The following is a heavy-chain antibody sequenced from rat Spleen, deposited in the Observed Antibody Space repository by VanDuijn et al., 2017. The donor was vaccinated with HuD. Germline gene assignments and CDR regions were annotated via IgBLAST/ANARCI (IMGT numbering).Heavy chain of an antibody. CDR1: GFSLTTYS. CDR2: MWYDGDT. Sequence: QVQLKESGPGLVQPSETLSLTCTVSGFSLTTYSVSWVRQSAGKGLEWLGKMWYDGDTAFNSALKSRLSISRDTSKSQVLLEMSSLQTEDTAMYFCVRSGYNFDYWGQGVMVTVSS. D-gene: IGHD4-3*01. V-gene: IGHV2S18*01. CDR3: VRSGYNFDY. J-gene: IGHJ2*01.